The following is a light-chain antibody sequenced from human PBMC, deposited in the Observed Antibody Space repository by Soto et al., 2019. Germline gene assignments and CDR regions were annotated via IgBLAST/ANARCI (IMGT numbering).Light chain of an antibody. CDR3: QQPTSWPATST. V-gene: IGKV3-11*01. CDR1: QSVSIY. J-gene: IGKJ5*01. CDR2: DAS. Sequence: GTLSDSGGERATLCCRASQSVSIYLAWYQQKPGQAPRLLIYDASYRATGIPARFNGSGSGTDFTLTIIRLGPEDFAVYSCQQPTSWPATSTFGPGTRLEIK.